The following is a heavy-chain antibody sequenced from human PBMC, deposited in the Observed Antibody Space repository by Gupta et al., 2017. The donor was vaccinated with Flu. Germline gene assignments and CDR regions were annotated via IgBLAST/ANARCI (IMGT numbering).Heavy chain of an antibody. J-gene: IGHJ5*02. CDR1: GFTFSSYG. CDR3: AIDRRVWLLGPLDL. Sequence: QVQLVESGGGVVQPGRSLRLSCAASGFTFSSYGMHWVRQAPGKGLEWVAVIWYDGSNKYYADSVKGRFTISRDNSKSTLYLQMKRLRAEDTAVYYCAIDRRVWLLGPLDLWGQGTLVTLSS. V-gene: IGHV3-33*01. D-gene: IGHD3-22*01. CDR2: IWYDGSNK.